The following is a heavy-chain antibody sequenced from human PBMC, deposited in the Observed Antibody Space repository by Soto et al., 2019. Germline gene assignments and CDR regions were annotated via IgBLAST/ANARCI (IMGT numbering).Heavy chain of an antibody. Sequence: GASVKVSCKASGYTFTNYATHWVRQAPGQRLEWMGWINAGNGNTKYSQKFQGRVTITRDTSASTAYMELSSLRSEDTAVYYCARVSGYYRTDYWGQGTLVTVSS. CDR2: INAGNGNT. J-gene: IGHJ4*02. CDR1: GYTFTNYA. V-gene: IGHV1-3*01. CDR3: ARVSGYYRTDY. D-gene: IGHD5-12*01.